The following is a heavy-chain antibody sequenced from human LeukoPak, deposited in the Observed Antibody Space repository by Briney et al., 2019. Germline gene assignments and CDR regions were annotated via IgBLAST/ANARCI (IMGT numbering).Heavy chain of an antibody. CDR3: ARGSPPRRNYDSRGYYSYYFDY. V-gene: IGHV1-18*01. CDR1: GYTFTSYG. CDR2: ISAYNGNT. J-gene: IGHJ4*02. D-gene: IGHD3-22*01. Sequence: GASVKVSCKAPGYTFTSYGISWVRQALGQGLEWLGWISAYNGNTHYAQKLQGRVTMTTDTSTSTVYMELRTLRSDDTAVYYCARGSPPRRNYDSRGYYSYYFDYWGQATLVTVSS.